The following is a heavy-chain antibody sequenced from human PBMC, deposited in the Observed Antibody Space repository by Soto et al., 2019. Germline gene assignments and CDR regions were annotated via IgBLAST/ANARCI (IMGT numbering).Heavy chain of an antibody. CDR1: GFTVSKNY. V-gene: IGHV3-53*01. CDR2: IYSDGST. D-gene: IGHD3-9*01. CDR3: VRDWDGLGQI. J-gene: IGHJ3*02. Sequence: EVQVVDSGGGLMQPGGSLRLSCAASGFTVSKNYMSWVRQAPGKGLEWVSTIYSDGSTYYAGSVRGRFTITRDSFRNALSLQMNSLRVDYTAVYYCVRDWDGLGQIWGQGTKVIVSA.